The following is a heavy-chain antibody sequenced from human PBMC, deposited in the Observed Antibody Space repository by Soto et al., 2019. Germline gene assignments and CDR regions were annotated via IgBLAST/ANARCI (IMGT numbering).Heavy chain of an antibody. CDR1: GGSISSYY. J-gene: IGHJ3*02. D-gene: IGHD2-15*01. CDR2: IYYSGST. V-gene: IGHV4-59*01. Sequence: PSETLSLTCTVSGGSISSYYWSWIRQPPGKGLEWIGYIYYSGSTNYNPSLKSRVTISVDTSKNQFSLKLSSVTAADTAVYYCARDGRSPYCSGGSCYLEWHAFDIWGQGTMVTVSS. CDR3: ARDGRSPYCSGGSCYLEWHAFDI.